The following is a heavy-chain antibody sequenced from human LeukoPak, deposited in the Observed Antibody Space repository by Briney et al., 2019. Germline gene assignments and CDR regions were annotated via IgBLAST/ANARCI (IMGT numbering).Heavy chain of an antibody. V-gene: IGHV1-2*02. D-gene: IGHD2-2*01. CDR2: INPNSGGT. CDR3: ARASSGSSTHFYGY. CDR1: GYTFTGYY. Sequence: GASVKVSCKASGYTFTGYYMHWVRQAPGQGLEWMGWINPNSGGTNYAQKFQGRVTMTRDTSISTAYMELRRLRSDDTAVYYCARASSGSSTHFYGYWGQGTLVTVSS. J-gene: IGHJ4*02.